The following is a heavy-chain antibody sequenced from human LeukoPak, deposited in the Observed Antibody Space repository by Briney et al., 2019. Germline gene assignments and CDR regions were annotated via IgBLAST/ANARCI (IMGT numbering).Heavy chain of an antibody. CDR2: IKQDGSEK. D-gene: IGHD5-12*01. Sequence: GGSLRLSCAASGFTFSSYWMSWVRQAPGKGLEWVANIKQDGSEKYYVDSVKGRFTISRDNAKNSLNLQMNSLRAEDTAVYYCARVLIVATIVYFDYWGQGTLVTVSS. CDR3: ARVLIVATIVYFDY. CDR1: GFTFSSYW. J-gene: IGHJ4*02. V-gene: IGHV3-7*01.